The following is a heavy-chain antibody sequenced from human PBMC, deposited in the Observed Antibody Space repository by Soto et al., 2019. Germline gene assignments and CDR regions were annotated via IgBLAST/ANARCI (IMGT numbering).Heavy chain of an antibody. J-gene: IGHJ4*02. V-gene: IGHV3-33*01. D-gene: IGHD3-10*01. CDR3: ARARYYYGSGSYPIHTYFDY. CDR1: GFTFSSYG. Sequence: QVQLVESGGGVVQPGRSLRLSCAASGFTFSSYGMHWVRQAPGKGLEWVAVIWYDGSNKYYADSVKGRFTISRDNSKNTLDMQMNSLRAEDTAVYYCARARYYYGSGSYPIHTYFDYWGQGTLVTVSS. CDR2: IWYDGSNK.